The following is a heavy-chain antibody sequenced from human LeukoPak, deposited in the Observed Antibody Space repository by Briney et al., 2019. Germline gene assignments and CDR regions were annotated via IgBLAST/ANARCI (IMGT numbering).Heavy chain of an antibody. CDR3: ARAYTALDAFDI. V-gene: IGHV3-30-3*01. CDR1: GFTFSSYA. D-gene: IGHD3-16*01. Sequence: PGGSLRLSCAASGFTFSSYAMHWVRQAPGKGLEWVAVISYDGSNKYYADSVKGRFTISRDNSKNTLYLQMNSLRAEDTAVYYCARAYTALDAFDIWGQGTMVTVSS. J-gene: IGHJ3*02. CDR2: ISYDGSNK.